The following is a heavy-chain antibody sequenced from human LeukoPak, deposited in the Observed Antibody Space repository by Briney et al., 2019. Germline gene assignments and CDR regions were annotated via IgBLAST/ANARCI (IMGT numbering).Heavy chain of an antibody. Sequence: GASVKVSCKASGYSFSGYAISWVRQAPGQGLEWMGRISAYSGDTKYAQNFQGRLTMTTNTSTSTAYMELRSLRSDDTAVYFCARPGTSYGDDGWYFDLWGRGTLVTVSS. D-gene: IGHD4-17*01. CDR1: GYSFSGYA. CDR3: ARPGTSYGDDGWYFDL. J-gene: IGHJ2*01. CDR2: ISAYSGDT. V-gene: IGHV1-18*04.